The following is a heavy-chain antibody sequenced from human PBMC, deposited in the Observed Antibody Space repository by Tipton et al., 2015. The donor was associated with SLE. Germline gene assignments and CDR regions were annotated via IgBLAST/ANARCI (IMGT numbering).Heavy chain of an antibody. CDR2: INHSGST. CDR1: GGSFSGYY. CDR3: ARGREWVENYGSGSYRTHQYLDL. V-gene: IGHV4-34*01. J-gene: IGHJ2*01. Sequence: TLSLTCAVYGGSFSGYYWSWIRQPPGKGLEWIGEINHSGSTNYNPSLKSRVTISVDTSKNQFSLKLSSVTAADTAVYYCARGREWVENYGSGSYRTHQYLDLLGRCTLVTVSS. D-gene: IGHD3-10*01.